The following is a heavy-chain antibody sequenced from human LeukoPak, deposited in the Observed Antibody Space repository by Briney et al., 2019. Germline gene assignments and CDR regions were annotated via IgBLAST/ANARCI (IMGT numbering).Heavy chain of an antibody. D-gene: IGHD2-8*02. J-gene: IGHJ4*02. CDR3: ARDSVSLLGFDY. Sequence: GGSLRLSCAASGFTFSSYGMHRVRQAPGKGLEWVAVIWYDGSNKYYADSVKGRFTISRDNSKNTLYLQMNSLRAEDTAVYYCARDSVSLLGFDYWGQGTLVTVSS. CDR2: IWYDGSNK. CDR1: GFTFSSYG. V-gene: IGHV3-33*01.